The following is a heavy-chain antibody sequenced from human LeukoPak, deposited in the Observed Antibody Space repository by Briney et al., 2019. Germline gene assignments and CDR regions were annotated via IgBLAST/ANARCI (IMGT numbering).Heavy chain of an antibody. CDR1: GYSFTSYW. CDR2: IYPDDSDT. D-gene: IGHD2-2*01. J-gene: IGHJ3*02. V-gene: IGHV5-51*01. Sequence: GESLKISCKGSGYSFTSYWIDWVRQMPGKGLEWMGIIYPDDSDTRYSPSFQGQVTISADKSISTAYLQWSSLKASDTAMYYCASSEVPAAMSGAFDICGLGTMVTVFS. CDR3: ASSEVPAAMSGAFDI.